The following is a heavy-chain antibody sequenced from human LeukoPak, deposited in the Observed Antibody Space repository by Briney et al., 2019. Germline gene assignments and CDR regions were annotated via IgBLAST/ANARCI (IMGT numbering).Heavy chain of an antibody. D-gene: IGHD3-22*01. CDR1: GFTFDDYG. CDR2: INRNGDNT. Sequence: GGSLRLSCEASGFTFDDYGMSWVRQVPGEGLEWVSGINRNGDNTDYADSVKGRFTISRGNAKNSLYLQMNSLRAEDTAVYYCARDSYYDSSGYFYGMDVWGQGTTVTVSS. V-gene: IGHV3-20*04. CDR3: ARDSYYDSSGYFYGMDV. J-gene: IGHJ6*02.